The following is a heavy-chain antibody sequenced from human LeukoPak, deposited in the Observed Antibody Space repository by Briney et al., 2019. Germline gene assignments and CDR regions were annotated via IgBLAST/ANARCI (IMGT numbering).Heavy chain of an antibody. CDR2: ISSSSSTI. Sequence: PGGSLRLSCAASGFTFSDYYMSWIRQAPGEGLEWVSYISSSSSTIYYADSVKGRFTISRDNAKNSLYLQMNSLRAEDTAVYYCARDPLVVTALPWYFDLWGRGTLVTVSS. J-gene: IGHJ2*01. CDR3: ARDPLVVTALPWYFDL. CDR1: GFTFSDYY. D-gene: IGHD2-21*02. V-gene: IGHV3-11*04.